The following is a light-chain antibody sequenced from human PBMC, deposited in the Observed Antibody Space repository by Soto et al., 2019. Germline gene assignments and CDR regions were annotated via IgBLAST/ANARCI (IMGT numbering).Light chain of an antibody. Sequence: DIVMTQSPLFLPVTPGEPASISCRSSQSLLHSNGYNYLDWYLQKPGQSPQLLIYLGSNRASGVLDRFSGSGSGTDFTLKISRVEAEDVGVYYCMQALQTPLTLGGGTKVEIK. V-gene: IGKV2-28*01. CDR2: LGS. CDR1: QSLLHSNGYNY. CDR3: MQALQTPLT. J-gene: IGKJ4*01.